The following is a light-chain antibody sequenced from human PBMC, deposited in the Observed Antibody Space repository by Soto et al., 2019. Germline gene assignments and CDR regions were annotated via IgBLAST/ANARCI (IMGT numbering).Light chain of an antibody. CDR1: NSNIARNT. CDR2: YNN. CDR3: GAWDYTLNLYV. Sequence: QSVLTQPPSATETPGQTVSISCSGSNSNIARNTVNWYQHLPGTAPKLLIYYNNQRPSGVSDRFSGSKSGTSAPLAISGLQSEDESDYYCGAWDYTLNLYVFGTGTKVTVL. J-gene: IGLJ1*01. V-gene: IGLV1-44*01.